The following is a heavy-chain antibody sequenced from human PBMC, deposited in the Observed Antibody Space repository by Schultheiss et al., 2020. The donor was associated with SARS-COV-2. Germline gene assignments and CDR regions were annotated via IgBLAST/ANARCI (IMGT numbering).Heavy chain of an antibody. D-gene: IGHD6-19*01. J-gene: IGHJ4*02. CDR3: ARDPGDAVAGNFDY. CDR1: GYTFTGYY. V-gene: IGHV1-2*02. CDR2: INPNSGGT. Sequence: ASVKVSCKASGYTFTGYYMHWVRQAPGQGLEWMGWINPNSGGTNYAQKFQGRVTMTRDTSISTAYMELSRLRSDDTAVYYCARDPGDAVAGNFDYWGQGTLVTVAS.